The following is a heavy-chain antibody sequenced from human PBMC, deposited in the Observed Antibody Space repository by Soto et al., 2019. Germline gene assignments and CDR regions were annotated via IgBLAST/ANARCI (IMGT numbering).Heavy chain of an antibody. CDR2: ISSSSSYI. V-gene: IGHV3-21*01. J-gene: IGHJ6*02. CDR3: ARSYYYGSGDMDV. Sequence: EVQLVESGGGLVKPGGSLRLSCAASGFTFSSYSMNWVRQAPGKGLEWVSSISSSSSYIYCADSVKGRFTISRDNAKNSLYLQMNSLRAEDTAVYYCARSYYYGSGDMDVWGQGTTVTVSS. CDR1: GFTFSSYS. D-gene: IGHD3-10*01.